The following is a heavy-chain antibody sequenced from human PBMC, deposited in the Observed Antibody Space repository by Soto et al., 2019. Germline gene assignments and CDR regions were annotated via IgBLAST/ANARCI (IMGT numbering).Heavy chain of an antibody. J-gene: IGHJ4*02. CDR2: IYYSGTT. V-gene: IGHV4-59*08. Sequence: TSETLSLTCTVSGGSISRYYWSWIRQPPGKRLEWIGYIYYSGTTNYNPSLMSRVTISVDTSKNQFSLKLGSVTAADTAVYFCARHDSGAYGGVFDYWGQGTLVS. CDR3: ARHDSGAYGGVFDY. D-gene: IGHD4-17*01. CDR1: GGSISRYY.